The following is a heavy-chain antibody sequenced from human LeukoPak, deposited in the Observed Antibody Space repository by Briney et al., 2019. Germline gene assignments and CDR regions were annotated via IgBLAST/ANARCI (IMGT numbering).Heavy chain of an antibody. V-gene: IGHV4-59*01. J-gene: IGHJ4*02. CDR1: GESIRGFY. D-gene: IGHD3-9*01. CDR2: FYYSGDT. CDR3: ARWNYDISTGHRYFDY. Sequence: SETLSLTCNVSGESIRGFYWGWIRQPPGKGLGWIGYFYYSGDTNYNPALESRVIISVDTSKNQFSLKLSSLTAADTAAYYCARWNYDISTGHRYFDYWGQGTLVIVSS.